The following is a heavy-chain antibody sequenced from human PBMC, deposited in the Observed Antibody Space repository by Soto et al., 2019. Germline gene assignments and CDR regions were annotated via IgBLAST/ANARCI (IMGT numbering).Heavy chain of an antibody. CDR2: ISPYNGNT. D-gene: IGHD2-2*01. V-gene: IGHV1-18*03. CDR1: SYTFTSYD. CDR3: ARGTFCANCYLTCGMDV. Sequence: QVRLVQSGAEVKKPGASVKVSCKASSYTFTSYDINWVRQAPGQGLEWMGRISPYNGNTNYAQKFKGRVTMTTDTSTSTAYMDLRTLRSDDMAVYYCARGTFCANCYLTCGMDVWGQGTTVTVSS. J-gene: IGHJ6*02.